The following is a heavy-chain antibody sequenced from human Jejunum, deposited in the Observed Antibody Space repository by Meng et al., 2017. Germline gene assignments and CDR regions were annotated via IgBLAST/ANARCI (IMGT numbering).Heavy chain of an antibody. CDR2: IGWNGGDI. D-gene: IGHD1-1*01. Sequence: SLKISCAASGFTFGDYAMNWVRPTPGRGLEWVSGIGWNGGDIVYADSVKGRFIISRDNAKSSLYLEMNSLRGEDTAFYYCAKLGVETPFDYWGQGTLVTVSS. J-gene: IGHJ4*02. CDR3: AKLGVETPFDY. V-gene: IGHV3-9*01. CDR1: GFTFGDYA.